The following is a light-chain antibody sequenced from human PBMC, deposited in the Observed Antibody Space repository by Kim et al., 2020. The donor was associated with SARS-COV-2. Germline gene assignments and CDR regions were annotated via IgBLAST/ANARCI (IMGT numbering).Light chain of an antibody. J-gene: IGLJ3*02. V-gene: IGLV2-11*01. Sequence: GQSITISSTGTSADVTAYNVVSWYQHPPGTAPKLVIYDVSKRPSGVPDRFSGSRSGNTASLTISGLQSEEEAHYFCCSYAGSYTWVFGGGTELTVL. CDR2: DVS. CDR1: SADVTAYNV. CDR3: CSYAGSYTWV.